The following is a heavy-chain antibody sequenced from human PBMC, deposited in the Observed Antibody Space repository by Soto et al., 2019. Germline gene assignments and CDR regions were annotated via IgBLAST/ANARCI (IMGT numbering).Heavy chain of an antibody. V-gene: IGHV1-18*01. D-gene: IGHD3-22*01. J-gene: IGHJ4*02. Sequence: QVPLVQSGAEVKKPGASVKVSCKASGYTFTSYGISWVRQAPGQGLEWMGWISAYNGNTNYAQKLQGRVTMTTDTPTSTAYMERRSLRSDDTAVYYCASGPPRDYYDSSGYYEDYWGQGTLVTVSS. CDR1: GYTFTSYG. CDR2: ISAYNGNT. CDR3: ASGPPRDYYDSSGYYEDY.